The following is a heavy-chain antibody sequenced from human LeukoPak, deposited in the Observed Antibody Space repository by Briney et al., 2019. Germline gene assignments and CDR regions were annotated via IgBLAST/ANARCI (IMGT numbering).Heavy chain of an antibody. CDR3: ARVIAARPPHASYYDYYMDV. J-gene: IGHJ6*03. V-gene: IGHV4-38-2*02. CDR2: IYHSGST. Sequence: PWETLSLTCTVSGYSISSGYYWGLIRPPPGKGLEWIGSIYHSGSTYYNPSLKSRFTISIDTAKNQFYLKLSSVTAADTAVYYWARVIAARPPHASYYDYYMDVWGKGTTVTVSS. D-gene: IGHD6-6*01. CDR1: GYSISSGYY.